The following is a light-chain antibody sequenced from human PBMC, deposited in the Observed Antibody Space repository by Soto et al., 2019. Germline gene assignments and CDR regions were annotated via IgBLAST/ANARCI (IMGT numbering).Light chain of an antibody. J-gene: IGLJ3*02. CDR1: SSNIGAGYD. V-gene: IGLV1-40*01. CDR3: QSYDNSLSGWV. CDR2: ANS. Sequence: QSVLTQPPSLSGAPGQRVTISCTGSSSNIGAGYDVHWYQHLPGTAPKLLINANSNRPSGVPERFSGSRSGTSASLAITGLQAEDEADYYCQSYDNSLSGWVFGGGTKLTVL.